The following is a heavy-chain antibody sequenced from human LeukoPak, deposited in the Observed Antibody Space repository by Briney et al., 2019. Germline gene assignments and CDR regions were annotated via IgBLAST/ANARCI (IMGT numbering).Heavy chain of an antibody. CDR3: ERGGTHYYYYYAMDV. D-gene: IGHD1-26*01. J-gene: IGHJ6*02. Sequence: SYDGDNKYYADSVKGRFTISRDNSKNTLYLQMNSLRPEDTAVYYCERGGTHYYYYYAMDVWGQGTTVTVSS. CDR2: SYDGDNK. V-gene: IGHV3-30-3*01.